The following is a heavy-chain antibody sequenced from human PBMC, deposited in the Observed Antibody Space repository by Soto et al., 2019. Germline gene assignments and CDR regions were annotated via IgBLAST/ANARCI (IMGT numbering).Heavy chain of an antibody. CDR2: IDYRGNT. CDR3: ASQVFATFGENYFDY. D-gene: IGHD3-16*01. CDR1: GGSISGTAYY. V-gene: IGHV4-39*01. Sequence: QVQLQESGPRLVKASETLSLTCSVSGGSISGTAYYWGWIRQPPGKGLEWIGSIDYRGNTYSDPSLTSPVTLAVEPCTKLFPLDSLSVTASDTALYYCASQVFATFGENYFDYWGQGSLITVSS. J-gene: IGHJ4*02.